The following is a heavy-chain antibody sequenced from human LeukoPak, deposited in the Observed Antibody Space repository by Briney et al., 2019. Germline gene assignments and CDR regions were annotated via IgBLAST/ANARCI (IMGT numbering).Heavy chain of an antibody. D-gene: IGHD6-6*01. Sequence: ASVKVSCKASGYTFTGYYMHWVRQAPGQGLEWMGWINPNSGGTNYAQKFQGRVTMTRDTCISTAYMELSRLRSDDTAVYYCARDLIGSSNYYYYYYYMDVWGKGTTVTVSS. CDR2: INPNSGGT. J-gene: IGHJ6*03. V-gene: IGHV1-2*02. CDR1: GYTFTGYY. CDR3: ARDLIGSSNYYYYYYYMDV.